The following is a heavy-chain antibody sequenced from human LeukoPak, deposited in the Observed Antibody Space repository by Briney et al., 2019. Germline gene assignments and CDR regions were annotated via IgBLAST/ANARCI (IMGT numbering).Heavy chain of an antibody. CDR2: ISSSSTTI. CDR1: GLTFSSYE. CDR3: ARSDYDILTGPFDY. J-gene: IGHJ4*02. V-gene: IGHV3-48*03. Sequence: PGGSLRLSCAASGLTFSSYEMNWVRQAPGKGLEWISYISSSSTTIHYADSVRGRFTISRDNAKNSLYLQMNSLRAEDTAVYYCARSDYDILTGPFDYWGQGTLVTVSS. D-gene: IGHD3-9*01.